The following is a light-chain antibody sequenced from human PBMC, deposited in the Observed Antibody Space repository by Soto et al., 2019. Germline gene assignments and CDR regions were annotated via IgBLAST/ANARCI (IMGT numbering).Light chain of an antibody. V-gene: IGLV1-40*01. CDR3: QSYASSLSGYV. Sequence: QSVLTQPPSVSGAPGQRVTISCTGSSSNIGAGYDVHWYQQLPGTAPKLLIYGNSNRPSGVPDRFSGSKSGTSASLAITGLQAEDEAGYYCQSYASSLSGYVFGTGTKLTVL. CDR1: SSNIGAGYD. J-gene: IGLJ1*01. CDR2: GNS.